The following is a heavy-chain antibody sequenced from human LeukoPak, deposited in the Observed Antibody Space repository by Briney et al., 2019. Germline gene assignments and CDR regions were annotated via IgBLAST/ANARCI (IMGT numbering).Heavy chain of an antibody. J-gene: IGHJ4*02. Sequence: SVKVSCKASGGTFSTYAISWVRQAPGQGLEWMGGIIPVSGSAKYTQKFQGRVTITTDESTNTAYMELRSLRSEDTAVYYCATTMGYLDYCSGGTCYSMLDRGQGTLVTVFS. CDR2: IIPVSGSA. V-gene: IGHV1-69*05. D-gene: IGHD2-15*01. CDR3: ATTMGYLDYCSGGTCYSMLD. CDR1: GGTFSTYA.